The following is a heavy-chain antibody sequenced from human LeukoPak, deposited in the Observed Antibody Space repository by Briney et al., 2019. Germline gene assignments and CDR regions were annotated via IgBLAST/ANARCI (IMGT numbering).Heavy chain of an antibody. CDR1: GGSISSSSYY. D-gene: IGHD6-19*01. V-gene: IGHV4-39*01. Sequence: SGTLSLTCTVSGGSISSSSYYWGWIRQPPGKGLEWIGSIYYSGSTYYNPSLKSRVTISVDTSKNQFSLKLSSVTAADTAVYYCARQGGRAVAGTSWYNWFDPWGQGTLVTVSS. CDR3: ARQGGRAVAGTSWYNWFDP. J-gene: IGHJ5*02. CDR2: IYYSGST.